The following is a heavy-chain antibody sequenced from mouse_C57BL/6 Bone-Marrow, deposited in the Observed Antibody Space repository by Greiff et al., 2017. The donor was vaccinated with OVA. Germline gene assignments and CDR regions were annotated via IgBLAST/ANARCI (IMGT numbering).Heavy chain of an antibody. D-gene: IGHD3-2*02. V-gene: IGHV1-85*01. CDR1: GYTFTSYD. J-gene: IGHJ3*01. CDR3: ASRKLRLPFAY. CDR2: IYPRAGSP. Sequence: QVQLQQSGPELVKPGASVKLSCKASGYTFTSYDINWVTQRPGQGLEWIGWIYPRAGSPQYHATLKGKATLTVDPSSSTAYMELHSLTSEDSAFYFCASRKLRLPFAYWGQGTLVTVSA.